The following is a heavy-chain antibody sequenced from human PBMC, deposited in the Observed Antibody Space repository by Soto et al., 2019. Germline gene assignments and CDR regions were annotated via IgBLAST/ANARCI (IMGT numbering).Heavy chain of an antibody. CDR2: ISSSSSYI. V-gene: IGHV3-21*01. Sequence: PGGSLRLSCAASGFTFSSYSMNWVRQAPGKGLEWVSSISSSSSYIYYADSVKGRFTISRDNAKNSLYLQMNSLRAEDTAVYYCARVTVVATKIVDYWRQGTLVTVSS. CDR1: GFTFSSYS. CDR3: ARVTVVATKIVDY. D-gene: IGHD5-12*01. J-gene: IGHJ4*02.